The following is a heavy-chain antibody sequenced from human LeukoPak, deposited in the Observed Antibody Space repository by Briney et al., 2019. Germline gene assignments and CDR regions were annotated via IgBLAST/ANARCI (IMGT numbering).Heavy chain of an antibody. D-gene: IGHD2-2*01. Sequence: SETLSLTCTVSGGSISSYYWSWIRQPAGKGLEWIGRIYTSGSTNYNPSLKSRVTMSVDTSKNQFSLKLSSVTAADTAVYYCARVFRCSSTSCYYMDVWGKGTTVTISS. V-gene: IGHV4-4*07. CDR2: IYTSGST. CDR1: GGSISSYY. J-gene: IGHJ6*03. CDR3: ARVFRCSSTSCYYMDV.